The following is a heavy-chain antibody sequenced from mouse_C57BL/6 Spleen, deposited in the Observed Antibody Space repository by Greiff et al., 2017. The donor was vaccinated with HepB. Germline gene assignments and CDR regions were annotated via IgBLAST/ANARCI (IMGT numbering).Heavy chain of an antibody. V-gene: IGHV2-6*03. D-gene: IGHD1-1*01. CDR2: IWSDGST. CDR3: ARRAVVPSYWCFDV. J-gene: IGHJ1*03. CDR1: GFSLTSYG. Sequence: QVQLKESGPGLVAPSQSLSITCTVSGFSLTSYGVHWVRQPPGKGLEWLVVIWSDGSTTYNSALKSRQSISKDNSKSQVFLKMNSLQTDDTAMYYCARRAVVPSYWCFDVWGTGTTVTVSS.